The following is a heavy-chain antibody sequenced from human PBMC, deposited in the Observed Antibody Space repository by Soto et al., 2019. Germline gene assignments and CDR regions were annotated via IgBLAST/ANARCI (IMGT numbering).Heavy chain of an antibody. D-gene: IGHD5-18*01. Sequence: SETLSLTCAVYGGSFSGYYWSWIRQPPGKGLEWIGEINHSGSTNYNPSLKSRVTISVDTSKNQFSLKLSSVTAADTAVYYCARDGQPPDYYYGMDVWGQGTTVTVSS. CDR2: INHSGST. CDR3: ARDGQPPDYYYGMDV. J-gene: IGHJ6*02. CDR1: GGSFSGYY. V-gene: IGHV4-34*01.